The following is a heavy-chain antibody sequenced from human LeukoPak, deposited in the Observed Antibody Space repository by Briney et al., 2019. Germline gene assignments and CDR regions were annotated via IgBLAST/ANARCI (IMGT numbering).Heavy chain of an antibody. J-gene: IGHJ5*02. CDR3: ARHPDSSGWLNWFDP. CDR1: GGSISSYY. Sequence: SETLSLTCTVSGGSISSYYWSWIRQPPGKGLEWIGYIYYSGSTNYNPSLKSRVTISVDTSKNQFSLKLSSVTAADTAVYYCARHPDSSGWLNWFDPWGQGTLVTVSS. D-gene: IGHD6-19*01. V-gene: IGHV4-59*08. CDR2: IYYSGST.